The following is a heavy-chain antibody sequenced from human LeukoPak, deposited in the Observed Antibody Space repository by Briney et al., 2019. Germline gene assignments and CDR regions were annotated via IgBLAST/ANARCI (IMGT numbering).Heavy chain of an antibody. Sequence: EASVKVSCTASGYTFTGNHLHWVRQAPGQGLEWMGWINPNNGGTSFAQNFQGRLTLTRDTSISTAYMELSTLRSDDTAVYYCARGAGPKAFDVWGQGTMVTVST. CDR2: INPNNGGT. V-gene: IGHV1-2*02. CDR3: ARGAGPKAFDV. J-gene: IGHJ3*01. CDR1: GYTFTGNH.